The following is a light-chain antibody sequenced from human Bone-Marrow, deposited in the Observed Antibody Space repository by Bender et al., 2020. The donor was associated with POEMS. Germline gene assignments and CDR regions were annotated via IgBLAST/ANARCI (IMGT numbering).Light chain of an antibody. CDR1: SSKFGSYP. J-gene: IGLJ3*02. CDR3: ATWDDSLNGWM. CDR2: NNS. Sequence: SVLTQPPSASGTPGQRVTISCSGSSSKFGSYPVNWYQQLPGAAPKLVIFNNSQRPSGVPDRFSGSNSGTSASLAISGLLSDDEADFYCATWDDSLNGWMFGGGTKLTVL. V-gene: IGLV1-44*01.